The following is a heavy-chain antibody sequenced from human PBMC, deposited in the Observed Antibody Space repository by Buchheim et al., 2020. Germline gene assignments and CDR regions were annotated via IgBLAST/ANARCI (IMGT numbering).Heavy chain of an antibody. CDR2: MNPNSGNT. CDR3: FVDMVTIDY. V-gene: IGHV1-8*01. Sequence: QVQLVQSGAEVKKPGASVKVSCKASGYTFTTYDINWVRQATGQGLEWMGWMNPNSGNTGYAQKFQGRVTMTRDTSVSSVYMELTSLRPEDTAVYYCFVDMVTIDYWGQGTL. CDR1: GYTFTTYD. D-gene: IGHD5-24*01. J-gene: IGHJ4*02.